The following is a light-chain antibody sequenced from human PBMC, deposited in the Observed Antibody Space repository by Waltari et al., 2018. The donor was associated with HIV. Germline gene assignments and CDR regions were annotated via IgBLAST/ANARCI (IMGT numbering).Light chain of an antibody. Sequence: QSALTQPRSVSGSPGQSVTISCTGTSSDVGGYNYVSWYQQHPGKAPKLMIYDVSKRPSGVPDRFSGSKSVNPASLTISGLQAEDEADYYCCSYAGSYGVVFGGGTKLTVL. CDR1: SSDVGGYNY. CDR2: DVS. V-gene: IGLV2-11*01. CDR3: CSYAGSYGVV. J-gene: IGLJ2*01.